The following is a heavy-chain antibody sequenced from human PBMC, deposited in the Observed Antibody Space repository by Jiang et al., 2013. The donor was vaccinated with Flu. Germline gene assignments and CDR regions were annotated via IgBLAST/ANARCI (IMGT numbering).Heavy chain of an antibody. CDR3: ARAASCGGDCYFFDS. CDR1: GGTSSSYT. CDR2: ILPIVGIA. J-gene: IGHJ4*02. V-gene: IGHV1-69*17. D-gene: IGHD2-21*01. Sequence: QLVESGAEVKKPGSSVKVSCKASGGTSSSYTIIWVRQAPGQGLQWMGGILPIVGIADYAQKFRGRVTITADKSTSAAYMEFSSLRSEDTAVYFCARAASCGGDCYFFDSWGQGTLVTVSS.